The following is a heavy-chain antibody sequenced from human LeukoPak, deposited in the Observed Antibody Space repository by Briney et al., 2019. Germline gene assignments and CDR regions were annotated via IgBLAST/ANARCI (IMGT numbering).Heavy chain of an antibody. CDR2: ISAYNGNT. D-gene: IGHD3-22*01. J-gene: IGHJ4*02. V-gene: IGHV1-18*01. CDR3: ARDLIPYYYDSSGYFLHYFDY. Sequence: ASVKVSCKASGYAFTSYGISWVRQAHGQGLEWMGWISAYNGNTNYAQKLQGRVTMTTDTSTSTAYMELRSLRSDDTAVYYCARDLIPYYYDSSGYFLHYFDYWGQGTLATVSS. CDR1: GYAFTSYG.